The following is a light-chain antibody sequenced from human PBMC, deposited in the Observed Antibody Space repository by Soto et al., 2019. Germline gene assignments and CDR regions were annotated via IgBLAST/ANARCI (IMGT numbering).Light chain of an antibody. CDR1: ESVRSSY. Sequence: IVLTPSPGTLSFSPRYRSTVYFRSSESVRSSYLAWYQQKPGQAPRLLIYGASTRATGIPDRFTGSGSGTDFTLSVSRLEPEDFAVYFCQQYGSSPATFGQGTKVDIK. V-gene: IGKV3-20*01. J-gene: IGKJ1*01. CDR2: GAS. CDR3: QQYGSSPAT.